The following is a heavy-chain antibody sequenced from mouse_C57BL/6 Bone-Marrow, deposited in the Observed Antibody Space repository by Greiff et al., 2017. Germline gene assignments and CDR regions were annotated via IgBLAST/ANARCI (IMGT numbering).Heavy chain of an antibody. Sequence: VQLQESGPGLVAPSQSLSITCTVSGFSLTSYGVHWVRQPPGKGLEWLVVIWSDGSTTYNSALKSRLSISKDHSKSQVFLKMNSLQTDDTAMYYCARHLNYVSYYAMDYWGQGTSVTVSS. CDR1: GFSLTSYG. V-gene: IGHV2-6-1*01. CDR3: ARHLNYVSYYAMDY. D-gene: IGHD1-1*01. CDR2: IWSDGST. J-gene: IGHJ4*01.